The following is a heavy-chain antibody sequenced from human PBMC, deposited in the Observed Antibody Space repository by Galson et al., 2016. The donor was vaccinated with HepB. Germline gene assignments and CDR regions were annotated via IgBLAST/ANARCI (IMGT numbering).Heavy chain of an antibody. D-gene: IGHD2-15*01. CDR1: GFTFSSYW. J-gene: IGHJ5*02. V-gene: IGHV3-74*01. Sequence: SLRLSCAYSGFTFSSYWMVWVRQVPGKGLVWVSHVNSDGSSTTYADSVRGRFTISRDNAKSTLYLQMNSLRVEDKAVYYCARVTRGEAATRRYSWFDPWGQGTLVTVSS. CDR2: VNSDGSST. CDR3: ARVTRGEAATRRYSWFDP.